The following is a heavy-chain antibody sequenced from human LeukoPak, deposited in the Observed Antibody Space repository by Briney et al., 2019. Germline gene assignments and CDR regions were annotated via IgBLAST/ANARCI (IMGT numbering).Heavy chain of an antibody. CDR1: GFTFSSYS. D-gene: IGHD3-10*01. J-gene: IGHJ5*02. V-gene: IGHV3-21*01. CDR3: ARDIGALRLGAQVWFGELSLP. Sequence: RPGGSLRLSCAASGFTFSSYSMNWVRQAPGKGLEWVSSISSSSSYIYYADSVKGRFTISRDNAKNSLYLQMNSLRAEDTAVYYCARDIGALRLGAQVWFGELSLPWGQGTLVTVSS. CDR2: ISSSSSYI.